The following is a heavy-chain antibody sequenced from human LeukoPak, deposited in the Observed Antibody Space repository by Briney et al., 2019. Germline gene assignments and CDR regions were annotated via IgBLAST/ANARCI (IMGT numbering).Heavy chain of an antibody. CDR2: IIPIFGTA. D-gene: IGHD3-22*01. CDR1: GGTFSSYA. J-gene: IGHJ4*02. V-gene: IGHV1-69*01. Sequence: GASVKVSCKASGGTFSSYAISWVRQAPGQGLEWMGGIIPIFGTANYAQKFQGRVTITADESTSTAYMELRSLRSDDTAVYYCARVGYYDSSGYRGIFDYWGQGTLVTVSS. CDR3: ARVGYYDSSGYRGIFDY.